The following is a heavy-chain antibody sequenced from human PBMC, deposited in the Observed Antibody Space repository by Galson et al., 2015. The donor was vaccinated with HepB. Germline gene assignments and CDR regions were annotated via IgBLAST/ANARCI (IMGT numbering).Heavy chain of an antibody. V-gene: IGHV3-72*01. CDR3: ARSEVTTVVTDFDS. Sequence: SLRLSCAVPGFSFSDRYIGWVRQAPGKGLEWVGRSRNKPKGYSTAYAASVKGRFTVSRDDSKNSVFPQMNSLRSEDTAVYYCARSEVTTVVTDFDSWGQGTLVTVSS. CDR1: GFSFSDRY. CDR2: SRNKPKGYST. D-gene: IGHD4-23*01. J-gene: IGHJ4*02.